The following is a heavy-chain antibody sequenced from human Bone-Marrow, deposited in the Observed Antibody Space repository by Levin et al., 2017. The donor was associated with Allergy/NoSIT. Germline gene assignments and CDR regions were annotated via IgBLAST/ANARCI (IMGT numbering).Heavy chain of an antibody. D-gene: IGHD4-17*01. Sequence: PGGSLRLSCAASGFTFSGSAMHWVRQASGKGLEWVGRIRSKANSYATAYAASVKGRFTISRDDSKNTAYLQMNSLKTEDTAVYYCTRRTMTTVTMGDYWGQGTLVTVSS. J-gene: IGHJ4*02. V-gene: IGHV3-73*01. CDR3: TRRTMTTVTMGDY. CDR1: GFTFSGSA. CDR2: IRSKANSYAT.